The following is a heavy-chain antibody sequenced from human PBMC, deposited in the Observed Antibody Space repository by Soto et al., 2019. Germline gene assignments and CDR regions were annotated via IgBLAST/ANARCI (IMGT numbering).Heavy chain of an antibody. V-gene: IGHV4-59*01. CDR2: IYYSGST. CDR1: GGSISSYY. CDR3: ARGGNTALAYYFYGMEV. D-gene: IGHD5-18*01. J-gene: IGHJ6*02. Sequence: QVQLQESGPGLVKPSETLSLTCTVSGGSISSYYWSWIRQPPGTGLEWIGYIYYSGSTSYSPSLRGRVPISVNTSNNNSSLKRSSVTAADTAVYYWARGGNTALAYYFYGMEVWGQGTTVTVSS.